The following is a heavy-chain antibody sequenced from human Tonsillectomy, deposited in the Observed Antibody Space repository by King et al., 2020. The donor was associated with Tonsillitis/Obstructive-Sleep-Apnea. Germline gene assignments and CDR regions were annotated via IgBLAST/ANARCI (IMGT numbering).Heavy chain of an antibody. V-gene: IGHV3-30*01. D-gene: IGHD3-3*01. J-gene: IGHJ4*02. Sequence: VQLVESGGGVVQPGRSLRLSCAASGFMFSSYAMHWVRQAPGKGLEWVAVISYDGSNKYHADSVKGRFTISRDNSTTTLYLQMNSLRAEDTAVYYCARDSGGQSDFWSGKIDYWGQGTLVTVSS. CDR2: ISYDGSNK. CDR1: GFMFSSYA. CDR3: ARDSGGQSDFWSGKIDY.